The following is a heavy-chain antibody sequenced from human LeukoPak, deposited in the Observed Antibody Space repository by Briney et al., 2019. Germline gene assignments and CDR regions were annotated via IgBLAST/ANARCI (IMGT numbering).Heavy chain of an antibody. D-gene: IGHD1-1*01. J-gene: IGHJ6*03. CDR2: ISAYNGNT. CDR1: GYTFTSYG. Sequence: ASVKVSCQASGYTFTSYGISWVRQAPGQGLEWMGWISAYNGNTNYAQKLQGRVTMTTDTSTSTAYMELRSLRSDDTAVYYCARGSNWNDGSNYYYYMDVWGKGTTVTISS. V-gene: IGHV1-18*01. CDR3: ARGSNWNDGSNYYYYMDV.